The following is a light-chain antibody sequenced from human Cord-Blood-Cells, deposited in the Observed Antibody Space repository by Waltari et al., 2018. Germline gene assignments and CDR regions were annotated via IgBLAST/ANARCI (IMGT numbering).Light chain of an antibody. CDR1: SSDVGGYNY. Sequence: QSALTQPASVSGSPGKSITISCTGTSSDVGGYNYVSWYQQHPGKAPKLMLYDVSNRPSGVYNRYSGSKSGNTASLTISGLQAEDEADYYCSSYTSSSTVFGGGTKLTVL. CDR2: DVS. CDR3: SSYTSSSTV. V-gene: IGLV2-14*03. J-gene: IGLJ3*02.